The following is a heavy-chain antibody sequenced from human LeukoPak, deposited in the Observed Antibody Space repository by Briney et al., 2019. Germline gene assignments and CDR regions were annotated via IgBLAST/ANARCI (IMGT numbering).Heavy chain of an antibody. CDR1: GGSISSYY. V-gene: IGHV4-59*01. D-gene: IGHD3-10*01. CDR2: IYYSGST. Sequence: PSETLSLTCTVSGGSISSYYWSWIRQPPGKGLEWIGYIYYSGSTNYNPSLKSRVTISVDTSKNQFSLKLSSVTAADTAVYYCARHFAAPGSADYWGQGTLVTVSS. J-gene: IGHJ4*02. CDR3: ARHFAAPGSADY.